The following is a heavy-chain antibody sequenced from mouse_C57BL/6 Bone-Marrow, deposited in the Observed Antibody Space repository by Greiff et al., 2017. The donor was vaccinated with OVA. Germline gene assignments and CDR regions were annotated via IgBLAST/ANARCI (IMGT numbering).Heavy chain of an antibody. D-gene: IGHD2-1*01. CDR3: AKEEGNCLFDY. CDR1: GFSLTSYG. V-gene: IGHV2-5*01. J-gene: IGHJ2*01. Sequence: QVQLQQSGPGLVQPSQSLSITCTVSGFSLTSYGVHWVRQSPGKGLEWLGVIWRGGSTDYNAAFMSRLGITKDNSKSQVFFKMNSLQADDTAIYYCAKEEGNCLFDYWGQGTTLTVSS. CDR2: IWRGGST.